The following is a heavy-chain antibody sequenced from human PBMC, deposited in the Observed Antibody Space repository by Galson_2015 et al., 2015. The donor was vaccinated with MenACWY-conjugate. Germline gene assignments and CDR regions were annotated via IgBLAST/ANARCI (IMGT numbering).Heavy chain of an antibody. Sequence: SLRLSCAASGFIFNTYWMHWVRQAPGKGLVWVSRINPGGSRTTYADSVKDRFTISRDNAQNTLYLQMNSLRPEDTAVFYCAKSRGASFYFDYWGQGALVTVSS. V-gene: IGHV3-74*01. J-gene: IGHJ4*02. CDR1: GFIFNTYW. CDR2: INPGGSRT. D-gene: IGHD1-26*01. CDR3: AKSRGASFYFDY.